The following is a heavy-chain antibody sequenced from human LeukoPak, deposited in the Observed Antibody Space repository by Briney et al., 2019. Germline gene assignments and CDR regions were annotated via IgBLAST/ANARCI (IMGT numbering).Heavy chain of an antibody. Sequence: GASVKVSCKASGYTFTSYAMHWVRQAPGLRLEWMGWINAGNGNTKYSQNFQGRVTFTRDTSASTAYMELSSLRSEDTAVYYCARPIGYSSGGFDLWGRGTLVTVSS. CDR1: GYTFTSYA. CDR3: ARPIGYSSGGFDL. D-gene: IGHD6-19*01. J-gene: IGHJ2*01. V-gene: IGHV1-3*01. CDR2: INAGNGNT.